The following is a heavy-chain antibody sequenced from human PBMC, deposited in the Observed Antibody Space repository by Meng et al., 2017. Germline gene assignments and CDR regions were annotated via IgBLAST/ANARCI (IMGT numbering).Heavy chain of an antibody. CDR1: GYTFTGYY. J-gene: IGHJ4*02. CDR2: INPNSGGT. V-gene: IGHV1-2*06. CDR3: ARSIVATMVFDY. Sequence: QVQLVQFGAEGKKPGASVKVSCKASGYTFTGYYMHWVRQAPGQGLEWMGRINPNSGGTNYAQKFQGRVTMTRDTSISTAYMELSRLRSDDTAVYYCARSIVATMVFDYWGQGTLVTVSS. D-gene: IGHD5-12*01.